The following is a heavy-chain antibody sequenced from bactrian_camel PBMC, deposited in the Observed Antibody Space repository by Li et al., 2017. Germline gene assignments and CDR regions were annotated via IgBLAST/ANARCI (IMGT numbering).Heavy chain of an antibody. CDR1: GYTLDSNC. D-gene: IGHD4*01. J-gene: IGHJ4*01. V-gene: IGHV3-2*01. CDR3: AAQRGGYFGDYAFNY. Sequence: LRLSCAASGYTLDSNCMGWIRQAPGKGLEWVSSIYSDGDNTYYDDSVKGRFTISRDNAKNTLDLQMNSLQPEDTAVYYCAAQRGGYFGDYAFNYWGQGTQVTVS. CDR2: IYSDGDNT.